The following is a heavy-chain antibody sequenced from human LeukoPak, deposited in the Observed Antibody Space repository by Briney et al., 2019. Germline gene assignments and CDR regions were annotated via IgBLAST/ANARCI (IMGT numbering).Heavy chain of an antibody. D-gene: IGHD2-2*01. Sequence: GGSLRLSCAVSGFAFSGYSMSWVRQAPGKGLEWVAKMNEYGSEIFYLDSVKGRFTISRDNAKNSLYLQMNSLRAEDTAVYYCTRPRGCGSSRCNNFDYWGQGTLVTVSS. CDR1: GFAFSGYS. V-gene: IGHV3-7*01. CDR3: TRPRGCGSSRCNNFDY. J-gene: IGHJ4*02. CDR2: MNEYGSEI.